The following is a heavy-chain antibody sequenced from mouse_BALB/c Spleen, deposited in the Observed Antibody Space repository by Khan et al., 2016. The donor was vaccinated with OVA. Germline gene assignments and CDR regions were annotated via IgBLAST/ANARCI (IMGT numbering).Heavy chain of an antibody. CDR2: ISTYSGST. V-gene: IGHV1S137*01. CDR1: GYTFTDYA. J-gene: IGHJ2*01. Sequence: QVQLQQSGPELVRPGVSVKISCKGSGYTFTDYAMYWVKQSHAKSLEWIGLISTYSGSTNYNQKFKGNVTMTVDKSSSAAYMELARLTSEDSAIYYCARPAYDGYYDYWGQGTALTVSS. CDR3: ARPAYDGYYDY. D-gene: IGHD2-3*01.